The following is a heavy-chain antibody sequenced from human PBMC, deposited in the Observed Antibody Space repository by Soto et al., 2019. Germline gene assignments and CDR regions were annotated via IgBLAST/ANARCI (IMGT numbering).Heavy chain of an antibody. Sequence: ASVKVSCKASGYTFTSYGISWVRQAPGQGLEWMGWISAYNGNTNYAQKLQGRVTMTTDTSTSTAYMELRSLRSDDTAVYYCARVPGRLRFLEWLFFDYWGQGTLVTVSS. CDR2: ISAYNGNT. V-gene: IGHV1-18*01. D-gene: IGHD3-3*01. J-gene: IGHJ4*02. CDR1: GYTFTSYG. CDR3: ARVPGRLRFLEWLFFDY.